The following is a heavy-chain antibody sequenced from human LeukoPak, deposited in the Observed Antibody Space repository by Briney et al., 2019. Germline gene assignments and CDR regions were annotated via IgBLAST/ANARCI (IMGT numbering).Heavy chain of an antibody. D-gene: IGHD3-16*01. J-gene: IGHJ3*02. V-gene: IGHV3-30*03. CDR3: ARDRGGAAFDI. Sequence: PGGSLRLSCAASGFTFSSYGMHWVRQAPGKGLEWVAVISYDGSNKYYADSVKGRFTISRDNSKNTLYLQMNSLRAEDTAVYYCARDRGGAAFDIWGQGTMVTVSS. CDR1: GFTFSSYG. CDR2: ISYDGSNK.